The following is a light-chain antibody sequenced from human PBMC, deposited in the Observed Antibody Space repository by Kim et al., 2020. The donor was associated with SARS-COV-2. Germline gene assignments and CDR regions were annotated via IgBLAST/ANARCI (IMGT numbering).Light chain of an antibody. Sequence: DIQMTQSPSSLSASIGDKVIISCRASHDLDNYLNWYQQKPGQAPKLLMYAVSTLQSGVPSRFSGSGFGTDFTLTISSLQPGDFATYYCQQTYSTPWTFGQGTKVDIK. CDR1: HDLDNY. V-gene: IGKV1-39*01. CDR3: QQTYSTPWT. J-gene: IGKJ1*01. CDR2: AVS.